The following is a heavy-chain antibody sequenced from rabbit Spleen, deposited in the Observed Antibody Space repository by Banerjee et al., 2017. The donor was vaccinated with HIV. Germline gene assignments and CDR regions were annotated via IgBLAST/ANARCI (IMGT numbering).Heavy chain of an antibody. Sequence: QEQLVESGGGLVKPGASLTLTCKASGFPFSEKAVMCWVRQAPGKGLTWIACIEGGSSAFSYFASWAKGRFTISKTSSTTVTLQMTSLTAADTATYFCASDSGSSFSSYGMDLWGPGTLVTV. CDR2: IEGGSSAFS. D-gene: IGHD8-1*01. J-gene: IGHJ6*01. CDR1: GFPFSEKAV. CDR3: ASDSGSSFSSYGMDL. V-gene: IGHV1S45*01.